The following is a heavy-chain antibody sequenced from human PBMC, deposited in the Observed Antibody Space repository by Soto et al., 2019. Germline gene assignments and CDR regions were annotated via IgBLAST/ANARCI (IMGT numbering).Heavy chain of an antibody. V-gene: IGHV3-23*01. Sequence: EVQLLVSGGGLVQPGGSLRLSCAASGLTFSTYAMSWVRQAPGRGLEWVSSITGNGATTYYTDSVKGRFIISRDNSKNSLFMQMNSLGAEDTALYYVAKDRPNYYGSGGGYYKAGGDYWGQGTLVTVSS. CDR1: GLTFSTYA. D-gene: IGHD3-10*01. CDR3: AKDRPNYYGSGGGYYKAGGDY. J-gene: IGHJ4*02. CDR2: ITGNGATT.